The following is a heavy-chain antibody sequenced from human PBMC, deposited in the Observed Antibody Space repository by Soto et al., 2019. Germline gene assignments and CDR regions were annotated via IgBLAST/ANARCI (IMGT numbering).Heavy chain of an antibody. CDR1: GRPITGDY. D-gene: IGHD3-3*01. J-gene: IGHJ5*02. CDR2: IYYTGST. V-gene: IGHV4-59*01. CDR3: AKTPLTILPGIFWFDP. Sequence: KASETLSLTCTVSGRPITGDYWGWIRQPPGKALEYIGHIYYTGSTRYNPSLTSRVTISLDTSREQFSLKLTSVTAADTALYYCAKTPLTILPGIFWFDPWGQGTLVTVSS.